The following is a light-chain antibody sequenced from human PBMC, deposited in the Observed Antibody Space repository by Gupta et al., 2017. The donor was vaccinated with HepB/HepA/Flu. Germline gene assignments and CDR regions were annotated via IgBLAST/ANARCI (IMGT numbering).Light chain of an antibody. CDR3: SSYKNSSTWV. V-gene: IGLV2-18*02. CDR2: DVS. J-gene: IGLJ3*02. Sequence: QSALPQPPSVSGSPGQSVTISCTGTSGDVGSYDRVSWYQQPPGTAPKLIIYDVSNRPSGVPERFSGSKSGKTASLTISGLQPEDEAEYYCSSYKNSSTWVFGGGTKLTVL. CDR1: SGDVGSYDR.